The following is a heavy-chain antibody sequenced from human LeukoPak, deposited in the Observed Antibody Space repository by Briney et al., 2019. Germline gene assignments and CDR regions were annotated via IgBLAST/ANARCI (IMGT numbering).Heavy chain of an antibody. CDR3: AREAGTSYYYYYGMDV. J-gene: IGHJ6*02. CDR2: IIPILGIA. V-gene: IGHV1-69*04. D-gene: IGHD1-1*01. Sequence: ASVKVSFKASGGTFSSYAISWVRPAPGQGLEWMGRIIPILGIANYAQKFQGRVTITADKSTSTAYMELSSLRSEDTAVYYCAREAGTSYYYYYGMDVWGQGTTVTVSS. CDR1: GGTFSSYA.